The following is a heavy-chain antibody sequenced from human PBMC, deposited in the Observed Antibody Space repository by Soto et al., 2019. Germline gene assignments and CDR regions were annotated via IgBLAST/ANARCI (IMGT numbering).Heavy chain of an antibody. V-gene: IGHV1-69*13. CDR2: IIPIFGTA. CDR3: AKSIAARHRRDYYYGMDV. J-gene: IGHJ6*02. D-gene: IGHD6-6*01. Sequence: SVKVSCKASGGTFSSYAISWVRQAPGQGLEWMGGIIPIFGTANYAQKFQGRVTITADESTSTAYMELSSLRSEDTAVHYCAKSIAARHRRDYYYGMDVWGQGTTVTVSS. CDR1: GGTFSSYA.